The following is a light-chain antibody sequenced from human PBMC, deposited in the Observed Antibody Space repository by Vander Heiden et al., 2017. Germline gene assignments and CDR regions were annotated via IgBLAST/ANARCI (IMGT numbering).Light chain of an antibody. CDR2: LGS. Sequence: EIVMTQPPLALPVTPGEPASISCRSSQSRLHSNGYNYLDWYLQKPGQSPQLLIYLGSNRASGVPDRFSGSGSGTDFTLKISRVEAEDVGVYYCRQYLQAMRTFGQGTKMEIK. CDR1: QSRLHSNGYNY. J-gene: IGKJ2*02. CDR3: RQYLQAMRT. V-gene: IGKV2-28*01.